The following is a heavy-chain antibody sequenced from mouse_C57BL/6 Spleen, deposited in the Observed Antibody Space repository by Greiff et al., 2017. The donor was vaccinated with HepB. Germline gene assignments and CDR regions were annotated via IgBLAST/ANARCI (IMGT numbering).Heavy chain of an antibody. CDR3: ARDRSYYYGSRDWYFDV. V-gene: IGHV5-16*01. Sequence: EVMLVESAGGLVQPGSSMKLSCTASGFTFSDYYMAWVRQVPEKGLEWVANINYDGSSTYYLDSLKSRFIISRDNAKNILYLQMSSLKSEDTATYYCARDRSYYYGSRDWYFDVWGTGTTVTVSS. CDR2: INYDGSST. D-gene: IGHD1-1*01. J-gene: IGHJ1*03. CDR1: GFTFSDYY.